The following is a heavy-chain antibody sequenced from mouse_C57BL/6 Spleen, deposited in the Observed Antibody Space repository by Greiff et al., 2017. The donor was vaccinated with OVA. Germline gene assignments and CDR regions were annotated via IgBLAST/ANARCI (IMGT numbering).Heavy chain of an antibody. CDR1: GYAFTNYL. CDR2: INPSTGGT. CDR3: ARGEYYGSSYGFAY. V-gene: IGHV1-54*01. D-gene: IGHD1-1*01. J-gene: IGHJ3*01. Sequence: QVQLQQSGAELVRPGTSVKVSCKASGYAFTNYLIEWVKQRPGQGLEWIGEINPSTGGTTYNQKFKAKATLTVDKSSSTAYMQLKSLTSEDSAVYYCARGEYYGSSYGFAYWGQGTLVTVSA.